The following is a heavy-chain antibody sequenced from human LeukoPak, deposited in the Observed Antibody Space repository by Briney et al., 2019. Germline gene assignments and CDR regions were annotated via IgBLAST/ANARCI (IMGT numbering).Heavy chain of an antibody. CDR3: ARMGDGYNGMGLDY. V-gene: IGHV1-69*02. CDR2: IIPILGIA. Sequence: SVKVSCKASGGTFSSYTISWVRQAPGQGLEWMGRIIPILGIANYAQKFQGRVTITADKSTSTAYMELSSLRSEDTAVYYCARMGDGYNGMGLDYCGQGTLVTVSS. D-gene: IGHD5-24*01. J-gene: IGHJ4*02. CDR1: GGTFSSYT.